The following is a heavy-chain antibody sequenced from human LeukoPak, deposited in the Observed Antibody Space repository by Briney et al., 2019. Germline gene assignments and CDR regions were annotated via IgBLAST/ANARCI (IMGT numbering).Heavy chain of an antibody. J-gene: IGHJ4*02. D-gene: IGHD2-2*02. CDR2: ISWNSGSI. CDR1: GFIYDEYA. V-gene: IGHV3-9*01. Sequence: PGRPLRLLCAASGFIYDEYAIHWVRQATGKGLEWGSDISWNSGSIGYADSVKGRFTISRGNAKNSLYLQMNSLRTEDTALYYCARAIGVTCISTSCYSFDYWGQGTLVTVSS. CDR3: ARAIGVTCISTSCYSFDY.